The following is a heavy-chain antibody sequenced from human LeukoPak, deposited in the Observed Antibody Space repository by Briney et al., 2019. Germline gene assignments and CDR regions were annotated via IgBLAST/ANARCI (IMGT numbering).Heavy chain of an antibody. D-gene: IGHD3-3*01. CDR3: ARDSYYDFWSGHAFDI. J-gene: IGHJ3*02. Sequence: PETLSLTCTVSGGSISSYYWSWIRQPPGKGLEWIGYIYYSGSTNYNPSLKSRVTISVDTSKNQFSLKLSSVTAADTAVYYCARDSYYDFWSGHAFDIWGQGTMVTVSS. CDR2: IYYSGST. V-gene: IGHV4-59*12. CDR1: GGSISSYY.